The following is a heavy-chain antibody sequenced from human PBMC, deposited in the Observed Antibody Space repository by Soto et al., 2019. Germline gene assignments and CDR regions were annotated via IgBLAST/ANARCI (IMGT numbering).Heavy chain of an antibody. Sequence: GASVKVSCKASGGTFSSYAISWVRQAPGQGLEWMGGIIPIFGTANYAQKFQGRVTITADESTSTAYMELSSLRSEDTAVYYCARYCDISTGYCGNYYYYGMDVWGQGTTVTVS. V-gene: IGHV1-69*13. CDR3: ARYCDISTGYCGNYYYYGMDV. CDR2: IIPIFGTA. D-gene: IGHD3-9*01. J-gene: IGHJ6*02. CDR1: GGTFSSYA.